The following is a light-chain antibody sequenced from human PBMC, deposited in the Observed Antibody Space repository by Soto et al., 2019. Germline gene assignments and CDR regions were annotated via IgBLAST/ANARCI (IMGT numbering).Light chain of an antibody. Sequence: QSALTQPASVSGSPGQSITLSCTGTSSDVGSYNLVSWYQLHPGKAPKLMIYEGTKRPSGVSNRFSGSKSGSTASLTISGLEAEDEADYYCCSYAVSSSYVVFGGGTKLTVL. CDR1: SSDVGSYNL. J-gene: IGLJ2*01. V-gene: IGLV2-23*01. CDR2: EGT. CDR3: CSYAVSSSYVV.